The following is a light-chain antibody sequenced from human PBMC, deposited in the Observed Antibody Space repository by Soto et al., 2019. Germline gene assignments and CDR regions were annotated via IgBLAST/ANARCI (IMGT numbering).Light chain of an antibody. J-gene: IGKJ5*01. CDR1: QSVSSY. CDR2: DAS. CDR3: QQRSNWPSP. V-gene: IGKV3-11*01. Sequence: DIVLAQSPATLSLSPGERATLSCRASQSVSSYLAWYQQKPGQTPRLLIYDASNRATGIPARFSGSGSGTDFTLTISSLEPEDFAAYHCQQRSNWPSPFAQGTRLEI.